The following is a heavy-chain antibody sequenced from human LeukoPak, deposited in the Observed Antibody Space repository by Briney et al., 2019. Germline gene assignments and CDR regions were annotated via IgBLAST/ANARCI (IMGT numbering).Heavy chain of an antibody. CDR1: GGPFSGYY. Sequence: SETLSLTCAVYGGPFSGYYWSWIRQPPGKGLEWIGEINHSGSTNYNPPLKSRVTISVDTSKNQFSLKLSSVTAADTAVYYCARERIAAAGIFSHWGQGTLVTVSS. CDR2: INHSGST. CDR3: ARERIAAAGIFSH. V-gene: IGHV4-34*01. J-gene: IGHJ1*01. D-gene: IGHD6-13*01.